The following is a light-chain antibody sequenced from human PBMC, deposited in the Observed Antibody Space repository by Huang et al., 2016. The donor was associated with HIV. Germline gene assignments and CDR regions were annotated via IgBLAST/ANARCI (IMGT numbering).Light chain of an antibody. J-gene: IGKJ5*01. Sequence: EIVMTQSPVTLSVSPGERATLSCRASQSVSRNLAWYQQKPGQAPRRLIYGASTRATGVPARFSGSGSGTEFTLTISSLQSEDFALYYCQQYNNWPPITFGQGTRLEIK. CDR3: QQYNNWPPIT. CDR2: GAS. CDR1: QSVSRN. V-gene: IGKV3-15*01.